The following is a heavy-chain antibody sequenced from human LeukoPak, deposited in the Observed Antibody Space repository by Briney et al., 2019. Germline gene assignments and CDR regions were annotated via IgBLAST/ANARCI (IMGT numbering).Heavy chain of an antibody. CDR3: ARGYYDSRDLLDY. Sequence: GGSLRLSCAASGFTFSNSAMSWVRQAPGKGLEWVSAISSSGYSTYYADSVKGRFTISRDNSRNTLYLQMDSLRAEDTAVYFCARGYYDSRDLLDYWGQGTLVTVSS. V-gene: IGHV3-23*01. J-gene: IGHJ4*02. CDR2: ISSSGYST. D-gene: IGHD3-22*01. CDR1: GFTFSNSA.